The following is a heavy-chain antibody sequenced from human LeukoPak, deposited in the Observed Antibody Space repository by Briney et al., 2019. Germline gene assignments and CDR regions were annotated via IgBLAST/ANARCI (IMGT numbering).Heavy chain of an antibody. Sequence: GGSLRLSCQASGFTFYMYAMSWVRQAPGKGPEWVGRIKSKTDGGTTDYAAPVKGRFTISRDDSKNTLYLQMNSLKTEDTAVYYCTTYKSGWSWGQGTLVTVSS. CDR2: IKSKTDGGTT. CDR1: GFTFYMYA. J-gene: IGHJ5*02. CDR3: TTYKSGWS. V-gene: IGHV3-15*01. D-gene: IGHD6-19*01.